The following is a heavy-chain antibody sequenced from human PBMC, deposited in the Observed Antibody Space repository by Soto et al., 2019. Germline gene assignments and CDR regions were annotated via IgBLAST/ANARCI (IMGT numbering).Heavy chain of an antibody. Sequence: SETLSLTFTVSGGSISSGGYYWSWIRQHPGKGLEWIGYIYYSGSTYYNPSLKSRVTISVDTSKNQFSLKLSSVTAADTAVYYCARVFSDSSSFFDPWGQGTLVTVSS. J-gene: IGHJ5*02. D-gene: IGHD6-13*01. V-gene: IGHV4-31*03. CDR2: IYYSGST. CDR3: ARVFSDSSSFFDP. CDR1: GGSISSGGYY.